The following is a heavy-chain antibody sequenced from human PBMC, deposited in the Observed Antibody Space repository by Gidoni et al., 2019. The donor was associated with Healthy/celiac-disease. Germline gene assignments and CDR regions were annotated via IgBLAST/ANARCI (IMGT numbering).Heavy chain of an antibody. J-gene: IGHJ6*02. D-gene: IGHD5-18*01. V-gene: IGHV3-30*18. Sequence: YGSYGMHWVRQAPGKGLEWVAVISYDGSNKYYADSVKGRFTISRDNSKNTLYLQMNSLRAEDTAVYYCAKDANVDTAMVYYYYYGMDVWGQGTTVTVSS. CDR1: YGSYG. CDR3: AKDANVDTAMVYYYYYGMDV. CDR2: ISYDGSNK.